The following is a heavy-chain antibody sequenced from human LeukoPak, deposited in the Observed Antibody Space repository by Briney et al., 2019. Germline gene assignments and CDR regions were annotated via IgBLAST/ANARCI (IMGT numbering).Heavy chain of an antibody. V-gene: IGHV3-30*04. CDR3: ARDPFLY. CDR1: GFTFSSYA. Sequence: GRSLRLSCAASGFTFSSYAMHWVRQAPGKGLEWVAVISYDGSNKYYADSVKGRFTISRDNSKNTLYLQMNSLRAEDTAVYYCARDPFLYWGQGTLVTVSS. D-gene: IGHD2/OR15-2a*01. J-gene: IGHJ4*02. CDR2: ISYDGSNK.